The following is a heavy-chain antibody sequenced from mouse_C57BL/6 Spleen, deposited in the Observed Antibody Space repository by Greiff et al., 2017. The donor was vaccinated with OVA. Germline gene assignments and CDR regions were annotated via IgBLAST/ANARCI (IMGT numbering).Heavy chain of an antibody. CDR1: GYTFTDYE. CDR3: TRGGSNYEPPFAY. D-gene: IGHD2-5*01. V-gene: IGHV1-15*01. Sequence: LQESGAELVRPGASVTLSCKASGYTFTDYEMHWVKQTPVHGLEWIGAIDPETGGTAYNQKFKGKAILTADKSSSTAYMELRSLTSEDSAVYYCTRGGSNYEPPFAYWGQGTLVTVSA. CDR2: IDPETGGT. J-gene: IGHJ3*01.